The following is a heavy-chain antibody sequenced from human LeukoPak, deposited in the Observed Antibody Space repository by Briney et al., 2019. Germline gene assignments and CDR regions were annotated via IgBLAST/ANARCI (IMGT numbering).Heavy chain of an antibody. V-gene: IGHV1-46*01. CDR3: ARDRSDFWSGYLTARYYYYGMDV. D-gene: IGHD3-3*01. J-gene: IGHJ6*02. CDR1: GYTFTSYY. Sequence: VASVKVSCKASGYTFTSYYMHWVRQAPGQGLEWMGIINPSGGSTSYAQKFQGRVTMTRDTSTSTVYMELSSLRSEDTAVYYCARDRSDFWSGYLTARYYYYGMDVWGQGTTVTVSS. CDR2: INPSGGST.